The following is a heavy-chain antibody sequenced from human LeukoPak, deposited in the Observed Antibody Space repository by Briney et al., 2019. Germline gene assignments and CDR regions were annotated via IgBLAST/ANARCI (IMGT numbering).Heavy chain of an antibody. V-gene: IGHV4-34*01. CDR2: INHSGST. CDR3: ARVGVAARPHYYYYYYMDV. Sequence: SETLSLTCAVYGGSFSGYYWSWIRQPPGKGLEWIGEINHSGSTNYNPSLKSRVTISVDTSKNQFSLKLSSVTAADTAVYYCARVGVAARPHYYYYYYMDVWGKGTTVTVSS. J-gene: IGHJ6*03. D-gene: IGHD6-6*01. CDR1: GGSFSGYY.